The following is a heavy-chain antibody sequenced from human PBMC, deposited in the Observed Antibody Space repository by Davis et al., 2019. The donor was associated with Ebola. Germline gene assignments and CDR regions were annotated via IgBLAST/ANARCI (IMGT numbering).Heavy chain of an antibody. V-gene: IGHV3-21*06. Sequence: PGGSLRLSCAATGFTFRSHTMNWVRQAPGKGLEWVSFIRYSADYKFYADSVKGRFTISRDNAKNSLYLQMNSLREEDSAIYYCARDGVEDAIYNYFDLWGQGTLVTVSS. CDR3: ARDGVEDAIYNYFDL. J-gene: IGHJ5*02. CDR1: GFTFRSHT. CDR2: IRYSADYK. D-gene: IGHD3-10*01.